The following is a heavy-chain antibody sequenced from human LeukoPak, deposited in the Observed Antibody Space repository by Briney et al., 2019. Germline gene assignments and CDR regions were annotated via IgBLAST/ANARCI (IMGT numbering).Heavy chain of an antibody. V-gene: IGHV3-30*04. Sequence: GGSLRLSCAASGFTFSSYAMHWVRQAPGKGLDWVAVISYDGSNKYYADSVKGRFTISRDNSKNTLYLQMNSLRAEDTAVYYCASGDSVSSSWDFDYWGQGTLVTVSS. CDR2: ISYDGSNK. D-gene: IGHD6-13*01. J-gene: IGHJ4*02. CDR1: GFTFSSYA. CDR3: ASGDSVSSSWDFDY.